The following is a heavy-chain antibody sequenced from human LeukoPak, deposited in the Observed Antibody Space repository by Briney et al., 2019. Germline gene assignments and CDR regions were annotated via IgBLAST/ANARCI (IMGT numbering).Heavy chain of an antibody. J-gene: IGHJ4*02. D-gene: IGHD3-10*01. CDR1: GFTVSSNY. CDR2: IYSGGST. Sequence: GGSLRLSCAASGFTVSSNYMSWVPQAPGKGLEWVSVIYSGGSTYYADSVKGRFTISRDNSKNTLYLQMNSRRAEDTAVYYCAKDPLQYGSGSYYFDYWGQGTLGTVSS. CDR3: AKDPLQYGSGSYYFDY. V-gene: IGHV3-53*05.